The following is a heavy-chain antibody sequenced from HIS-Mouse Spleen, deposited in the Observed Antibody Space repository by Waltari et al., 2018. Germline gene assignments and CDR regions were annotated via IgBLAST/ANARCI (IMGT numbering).Heavy chain of an antibody. V-gene: IGHV4-39*07. CDR1: GGSISSSSYY. CDR3: AREIPYSSSWYDWYFDL. D-gene: IGHD6-13*01. CDR2: SYYSGST. Sequence: QLQLQESGPGLVKPSETLSLTCTVSGGSISSSSYYWGWIRQPPGKGLEWIGRSYYSGSTDDNTSLNSRVTISVDTSKNQFSLKLSSVTAADTAVYYCAREIPYSSSWYDWYFDLWGRGTLVTVSS. J-gene: IGHJ2*01.